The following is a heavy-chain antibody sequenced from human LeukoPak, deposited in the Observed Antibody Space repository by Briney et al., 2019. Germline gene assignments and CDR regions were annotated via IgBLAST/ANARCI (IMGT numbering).Heavy chain of an antibody. Sequence: SQTLSLTCTVSGGSISSGSYYWSWIRQPAGKGLEWIGRIYTSGSTNYNPSLKSRVTISVDTSKNQFSLKLSSVTAADTAVYYCARGVSEQLVRTRGVDYFDYWGQGTLVTVSS. CDR1: GGSISSGSYY. V-gene: IGHV4-61*02. CDR3: ARGVSEQLVRTRGVDYFDY. CDR2: IYTSGST. J-gene: IGHJ4*02. D-gene: IGHD6-13*01.